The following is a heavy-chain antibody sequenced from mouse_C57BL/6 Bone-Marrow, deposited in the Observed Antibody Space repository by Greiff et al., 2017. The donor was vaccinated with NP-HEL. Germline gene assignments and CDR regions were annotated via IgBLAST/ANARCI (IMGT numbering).Heavy chain of an antibody. CDR1: GFTFTDYY. D-gene: IGHD1-1*01. CDR3: ARWGPPYYGSSYWYFDV. CDR2: IRNKANGYTT. V-gene: IGHV7-3*01. J-gene: IGHJ1*03. Sequence: EVKVVESGGGLVQPGGSLSLSCAASGFTFTDYYMSWVRQPPGKALEWLGFIRNKANGYTTEYSASVKGRFTISRDNSQSILYLQMNALRAEDSATYYCARWGPPYYGSSYWYFDVWGTGTTVTVSS.